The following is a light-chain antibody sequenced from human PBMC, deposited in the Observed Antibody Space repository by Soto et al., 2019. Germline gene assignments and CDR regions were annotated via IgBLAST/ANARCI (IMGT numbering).Light chain of an antibody. CDR2: LGS. V-gene: IGKV2-28*01. CDR3: MQALQSPRT. Sequence: DVVMTQSPRSLAVTPGEPASISCKSSQRLLNSNGYNYLDWYLQRPGQSPQLLIYLGSNRASGVPDRFSGSGSGPDFTLKISRVEAEDVGVYYCMQALQSPRTFGQGTKLEIK. CDR1: QRLLNSNGYNY. J-gene: IGKJ2*01.